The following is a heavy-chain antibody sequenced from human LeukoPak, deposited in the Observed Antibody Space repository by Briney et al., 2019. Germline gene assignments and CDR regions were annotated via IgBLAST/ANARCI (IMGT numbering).Heavy chain of an antibody. D-gene: IGHD5-18*01. CDR2: ISAYNGNT. CDR3: ARTFTAMVTYYYYYYMDV. J-gene: IGHJ6*03. V-gene: IGHV1-18*01. Sequence: ASVKVSCKASGYTFTSYGISWVRQAPGQGLEWMGWISAYNGNTNYAQKLQGRVTMTTDTSTSTAYMELRSLRSDDTAVYYCARTFTAMVTYYYYYYMDVWGKGTTVTVSS. CDR1: GYTFTSYG.